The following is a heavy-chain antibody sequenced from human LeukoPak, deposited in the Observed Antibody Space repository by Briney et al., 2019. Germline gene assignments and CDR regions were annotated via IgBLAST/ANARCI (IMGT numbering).Heavy chain of an antibody. D-gene: IGHD2-2*01. V-gene: IGHV1-18*01. Sequence: ASVKVSCKTSGYTFSNYGITWVRQAPGQGLEWMGWINVNNGDTNSAQNLQGRVTMTADTSTGTAYMALRSLRSDVTAVYYCARGGIVVVPAARTYSYYAMDVWGQGTTLTVSS. J-gene: IGHJ6*02. CDR3: ARGGIVVVPAARTYSYYAMDV. CDR1: GYTFSNYG. CDR2: INVNNGDT.